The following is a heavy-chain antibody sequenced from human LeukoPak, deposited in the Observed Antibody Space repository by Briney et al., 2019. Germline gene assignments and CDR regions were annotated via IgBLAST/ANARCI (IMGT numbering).Heavy chain of an antibody. J-gene: IGHJ6*03. CDR2: IYFSGST. CDR1: GGSISSYY. CDR3: ARETSQKGAHYMDV. V-gene: IGHV4-59*01. Sequence: SETLSLTCTVSGGSISSYYWSWIRQPPGKGLEWIGYIYFSGSTNYNPSLKSRVTISVDTSKNQFSLKLSSVAAADTAVYYCARETSQKGAHYMDVWGKGTTVTISS. D-gene: IGHD3-16*01.